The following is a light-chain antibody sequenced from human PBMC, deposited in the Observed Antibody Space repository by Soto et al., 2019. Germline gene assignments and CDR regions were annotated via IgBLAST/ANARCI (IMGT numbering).Light chain of an antibody. CDR3: SSYANSRTVI. J-gene: IGLJ2*01. CDR1: SSGVSGNYVSWY. CDR2: DDD. V-gene: IGLV2-14*03. Sequence: QSALTQPASVSGSPGQSITISCTGTSSGVSGNYVSWYVSWYQQHPGKVPKLIIYDDDDRPSGVSNRFSGSKSGSTASLTISGLQAEDEADYYCSSYANSRTVIFGGGTKLTVL.